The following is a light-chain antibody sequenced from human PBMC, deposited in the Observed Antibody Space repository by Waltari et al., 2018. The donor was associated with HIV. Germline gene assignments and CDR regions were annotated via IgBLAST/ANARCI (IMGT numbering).Light chain of an antibody. CDR2: RNN. V-gene: IGLV1-47*01. Sequence: QSVLTQPPSASGTPGQRVTISCSGCSSDSGSHYVSWNQRLPGTAPKLLIYRNNHRPSGVPDRFSGSKSGTSASLAISGLRSEDEADYYCAAWDDSLSGLWVFGGGTKLTVL. CDR3: AAWDDSLSGLWV. J-gene: IGLJ3*02. CDR1: SSDSGSHY.